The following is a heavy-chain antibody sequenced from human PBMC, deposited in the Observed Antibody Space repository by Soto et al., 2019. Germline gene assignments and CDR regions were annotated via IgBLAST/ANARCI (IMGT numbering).Heavy chain of an antibody. Sequence: AAVKVSCKASGYTFTSTGISWVRQAPGQGPEWMGWISGFNDKTNYAQKFQGRVTMTADTSTTTAYMEMRSLTSDDTAVYYCARDLDGSGSDYTAYWGQGTLVTVSS. D-gene: IGHD3-10*01. CDR1: GYTFTSTG. V-gene: IGHV1-18*01. J-gene: IGHJ4*02. CDR3: ARDLDGSGSDYTAY. CDR2: ISGFNDKT.